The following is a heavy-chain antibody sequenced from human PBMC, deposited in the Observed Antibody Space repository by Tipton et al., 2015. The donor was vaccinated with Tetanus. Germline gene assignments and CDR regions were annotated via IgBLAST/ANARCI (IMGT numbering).Heavy chain of an antibody. CDR2: ISSTSSYI. V-gene: IGHV3-21*04. Sequence: SLRLSCSVSGFLFSSYTMNWVRQAPGRGLEWVSSISSTSSYIYYADSVKGRFTISRDNAKSSLFLQMNSLRAEDTATYYCAKLKSRGDSSAIEHWGQGTLVTVSS. D-gene: IGHD2-21*02. CDR3: AKLKSRGDSSAIEH. CDR1: GFLFSSYT. J-gene: IGHJ4*02.